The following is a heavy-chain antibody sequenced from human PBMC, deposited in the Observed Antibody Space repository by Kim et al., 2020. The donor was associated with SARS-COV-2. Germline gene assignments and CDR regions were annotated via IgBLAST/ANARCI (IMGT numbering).Heavy chain of an antibody. D-gene: IGHD3-22*01. CDR1: GFTFSNYA. J-gene: IGHJ5*01. Sequence: GGSLRLSCAASGFTFSNYAIHWVRQAPGKGLEWVAVIWHDESKKYYVDSVKGRFTISRDNSNNTLYLQMNSLRAEDTAVYYCARERGNTGYYSIDSWGQGGLVTVSS. CDR3: ARERGNTGYYSIDS. CDR2: IWHDESKK. V-gene: IGHV3-33*01.